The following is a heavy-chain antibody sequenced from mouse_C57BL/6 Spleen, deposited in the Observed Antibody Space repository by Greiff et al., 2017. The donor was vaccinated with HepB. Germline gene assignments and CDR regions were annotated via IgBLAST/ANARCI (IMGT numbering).Heavy chain of an antibody. V-gene: IGHV3-6*01. D-gene: IGHD4-1*01. Sequence: EVHLVESGPGLVKPSQSLSLTCSVTGYSITSGYYWNWIRQFPGNKLEWMGYISYDGSNNYNPSLKNRISITRDTSKNQFFLKLNSVTTEDTATYYCARDILTGSFDYWGQGTTLTVSS. J-gene: IGHJ2*01. CDR2: ISYDGSN. CDR1: GYSITSGYY. CDR3: ARDILTGSFDY.